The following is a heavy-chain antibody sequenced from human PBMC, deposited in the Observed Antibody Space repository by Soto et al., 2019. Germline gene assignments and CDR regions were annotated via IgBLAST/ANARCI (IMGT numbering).Heavy chain of an antibody. CDR1: GYTFTGYY. V-gene: IGHV1-2*04. CDR3: ARGNIVVVVAATLAVGSIDY. Sequence: GASVKVSCKASGYTFTGYYMHWVRQAPGQGLEWMGWINPNSGGTNYAQKFQGWVTMTRDTSISTAYMEPSRLRSDDTAVYYCARGNIVVVVAATLAVGSIDYWGQGTLVTAPQ. D-gene: IGHD2-15*01. J-gene: IGHJ4*02. CDR2: INPNSGGT.